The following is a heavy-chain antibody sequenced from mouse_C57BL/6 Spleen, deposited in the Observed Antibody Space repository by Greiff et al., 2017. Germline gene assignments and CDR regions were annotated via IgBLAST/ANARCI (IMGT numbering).Heavy chain of an antibody. J-gene: IGHJ2*01. CDR1: GYTFTSYW. CDR2: IDPSDSYT. CDR3: ARKGPYYVDY. Sequence: QVQLQQPGAELVMPGASVKLSCKASGYTFTSYWMHWVKQRPGQGLEWIGEIDPSDSYTNYNQKFKGKSTLTVDKSSSTAYMQLSSLTSEDSAVYYCARKGPYYVDYWGQGTTLTVSS. V-gene: IGHV1-69*01.